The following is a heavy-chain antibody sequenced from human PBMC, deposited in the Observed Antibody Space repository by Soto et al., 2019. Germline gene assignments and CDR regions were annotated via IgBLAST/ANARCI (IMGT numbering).Heavy chain of an antibody. CDR1: GFTVSSNY. CDR3: ARLPYYYDSSGYPFDP. J-gene: IGHJ5*02. V-gene: IGHV3-53*04. D-gene: IGHD3-22*01. Sequence: GGSLRRSCAASGFTVSSNYMSWVRQAPGKGLEWVSVIYSGGSTYYADSVKGRFTISRHNSKNTLYLQMNSLRAEDTAVYYCARLPYYYDSSGYPFDPWGHGTLVTVSS. CDR2: IYSGGST.